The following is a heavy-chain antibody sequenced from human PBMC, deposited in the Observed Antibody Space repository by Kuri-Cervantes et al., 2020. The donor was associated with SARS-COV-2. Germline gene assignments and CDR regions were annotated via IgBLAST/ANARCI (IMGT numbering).Heavy chain of an antibody. CDR2: IYHSGST. J-gene: IGHJ5*02. Sequence: SETLSLTCTVAGYSISSGYYGGWIRQPPGKGLEWIGSIYHSGSTYYNPSLKSRVTISVDTSKNQFPLKLSSVTAADTAVYYCARVGDIVVVPAAITAWGQGTLVTVSS. V-gene: IGHV4-38-2*02. CDR1: GYSISSGYY. D-gene: IGHD2-2*02. CDR3: ARVGDIVVVPAAITA.